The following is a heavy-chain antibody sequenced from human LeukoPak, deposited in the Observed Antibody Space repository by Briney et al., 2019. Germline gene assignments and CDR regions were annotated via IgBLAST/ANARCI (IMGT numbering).Heavy chain of an antibody. D-gene: IGHD6-13*01. CDR1: GGSISSYY. J-gene: IGHJ5*02. Sequence: SETLSLTCTVSGGSISSYYWSWIRQPPGKGLEWIGYIYYSGSTNYNPSLKGRVTISVDTSKNQFSLKLSSVTAADTAVYYCARARAAAGTNWFDPWGQGTLVTVSS. V-gene: IGHV4-59*01. CDR3: ARARAAAGTNWFDP. CDR2: IYYSGST.